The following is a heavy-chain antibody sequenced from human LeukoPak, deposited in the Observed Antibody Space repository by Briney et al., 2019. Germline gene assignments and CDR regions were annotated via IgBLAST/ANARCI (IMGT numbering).Heavy chain of an antibody. D-gene: IGHD5-12*01. Sequence: PGGSLRLSCAASGFTFSSYAMTWVRQAPGKGLEWVSVISGSGDSTYYAGSVKGRFTISRDSSKNTLYLQMNSLRAEDTAVYYCAKERLSGSYWGQGTLVTVSS. V-gene: IGHV3-23*01. CDR2: ISGSGDST. CDR3: AKERLSGSY. CDR1: GFTFSSYA. J-gene: IGHJ4*02.